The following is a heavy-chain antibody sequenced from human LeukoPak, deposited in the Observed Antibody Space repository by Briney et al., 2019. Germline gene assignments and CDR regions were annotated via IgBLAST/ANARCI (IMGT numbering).Heavy chain of an antibody. V-gene: IGHV3-23*01. CDR3: AKGVVRGVIIAAFDI. D-gene: IGHD3-10*01. CDR2: ISGSGGRP. Sequence: GGSLRHSCAASGYTFTSNGMRWACQAPGKGLEWASPISGSGGRPYYADSVKGRFTISRDNSTNTLYLQMNSLRAENTAVYYCAKGVVRGVIIAAFDIWGQGTMVTVSS. J-gene: IGHJ3*02. CDR1: GYTFTSNG.